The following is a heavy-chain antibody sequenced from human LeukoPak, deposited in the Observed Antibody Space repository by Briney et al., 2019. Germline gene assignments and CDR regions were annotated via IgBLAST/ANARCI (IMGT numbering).Heavy chain of an antibody. CDR3: TRLGSTSCTSRC. CDR2: VDGGGGGT. V-gene: IGHV3-23*01. CDR1: GFTLSSFA. Sequence: GGSLRLSCAASGFTLSSFAMTWVRQAPGRGLEWVSSVDGGGGGTYYADSVKGRFTISRDNSKDTLYLQMNGLRAEDTAVYYCTRLGSTSCTSRCWGQGTLVTVSS. D-gene: IGHD2-2*01. J-gene: IGHJ4*02.